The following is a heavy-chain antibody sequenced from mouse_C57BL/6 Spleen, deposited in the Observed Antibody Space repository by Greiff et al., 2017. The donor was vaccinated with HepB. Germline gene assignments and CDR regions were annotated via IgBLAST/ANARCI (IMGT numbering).Heavy chain of an antibody. CDR1: GYTFTSYG. D-gene: IGHD1-1*01. CDR2: IYPRSGNT. CDR3: ARSKVITTVEGYFDV. V-gene: IGHV1-81*01. J-gene: IGHJ1*03. Sequence: QVQLQQSGAELARPGASVKLSCKASGYTFTSYGISWVKQRTGKGLEWIGEIYPRSGNTYYNEKFKGKATLTADKSSSTAYMELRSLTSEDSAVYFCARSKVITTVEGYFDVWGTGTTVTVSS.